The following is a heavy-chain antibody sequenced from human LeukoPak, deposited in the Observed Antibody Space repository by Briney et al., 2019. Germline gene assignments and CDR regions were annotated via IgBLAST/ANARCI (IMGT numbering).Heavy chain of an antibody. J-gene: IGHJ4*02. D-gene: IGHD3-10*01. V-gene: IGHV3-23*01. Sequence: GGSLRLSCAASGFTFSNYAMSWVRQAPGKGLEWVSAISGSASSTYYADSVKGRFTISRDNSKNTLYLQMNSLRAEDTAVYYCAKDEYYYGSGSYYGFDYWGQGTLVTVSS. CDR3: AKDEYYYGSGSYYGFDY. CDR2: ISGSASST. CDR1: GFTFSNYA.